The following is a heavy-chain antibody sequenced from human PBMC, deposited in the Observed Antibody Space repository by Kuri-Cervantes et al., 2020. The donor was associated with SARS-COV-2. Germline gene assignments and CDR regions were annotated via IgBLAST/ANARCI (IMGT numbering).Heavy chain of an antibody. CDR3: ARVGHDFWSGYDFDY. Sequence: GSLRLSCTVSGGSISSHYWSWIRQPPGKGLEWIGYIYYSGSTNYNPSLKSRVTISVDTSKNQFSLKLSSVTAADTAVYYCARVGHDFWSGYDFDYWGQGTLVTVSS. CDR1: GGSISSHY. CDR2: IYYSGST. V-gene: IGHV4-59*11. J-gene: IGHJ4*02. D-gene: IGHD3-3*01.